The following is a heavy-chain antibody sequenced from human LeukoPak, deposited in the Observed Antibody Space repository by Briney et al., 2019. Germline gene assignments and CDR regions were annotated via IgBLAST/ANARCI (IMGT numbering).Heavy chain of an antibody. Sequence: SETLSLTCAVYGGSFSVYYWSWIRQPPGKGLEWIGEVNHSGSTNYNPSLKSRVTMSVDTSKNQFSLKLSSVTAADTAVYYCARGEAAAGPMDYMDVWDTGATVTVSS. CDR1: GGSFSVYY. D-gene: IGHD6-13*01. CDR3: ARGEAAAGPMDYMDV. V-gene: IGHV4-34*01. CDR2: VNHSGST. J-gene: IGHJ6*03.